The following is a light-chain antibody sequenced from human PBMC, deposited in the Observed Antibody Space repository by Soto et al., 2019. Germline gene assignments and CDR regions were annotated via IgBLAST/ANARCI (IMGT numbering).Light chain of an antibody. J-gene: IGKJ5*01. Sequence: SQSTQSPSSRSASVGDRVTITCQARQDIKHYLNWYQQKPGKAPNLLIYDTSILETGVPSRFSGSGSGTDFTFTISSLQPEDIATYYCQQYDNLPITFGQGTRLEI. CDR2: DTS. CDR3: QQYDNLPIT. V-gene: IGKV1-33*01. CDR1: QDIKHY.